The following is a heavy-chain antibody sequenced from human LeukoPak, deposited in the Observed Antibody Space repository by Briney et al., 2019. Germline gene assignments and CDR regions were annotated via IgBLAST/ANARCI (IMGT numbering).Heavy chain of an antibody. CDR3: ARPTWESATTPTDL. Sequence: PGGSLRLSCVASGFTFSNYWMHWVRQAPGKGLVWVSRINDDGSSASYADSVKGRFTTSRDNARNTLYLQLNSLSADDTAVYYCARPTWESATTPTDLWGRGTLVTVSS. D-gene: IGHD3-16*01. V-gene: IGHV3-74*01. CDR2: INDDGSSA. CDR1: GFTFSNYW. J-gene: IGHJ2*01.